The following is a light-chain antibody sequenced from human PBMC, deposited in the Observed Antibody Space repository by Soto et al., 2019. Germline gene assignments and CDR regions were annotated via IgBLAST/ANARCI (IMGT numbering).Light chain of an antibody. CDR3: SSYTNINTRACV. Sequence: QSALTQPVSVSGSPGQPITISCTGTSSGVGSYNRVSWYQQHPGKAPKLIIYEVTDRPSGVSNRFSGSKSGNTASLTISGLQAEDEAEYYCSSYTNINTRACVFGTGTKLTVL. V-gene: IGLV2-14*02. CDR1: SSGVGSYNR. CDR2: EVT. J-gene: IGLJ1*01.